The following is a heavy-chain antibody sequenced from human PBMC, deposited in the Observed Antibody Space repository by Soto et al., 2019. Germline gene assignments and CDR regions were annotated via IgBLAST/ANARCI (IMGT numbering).Heavy chain of an antibody. V-gene: IGHV4-59*01. CDR3: ATEGFVGGFLGH. CDR2: IYSSGST. J-gene: IGHJ5*02. CDR1: GGSISSYY. Sequence: PSETLSLTCTVSGGSISSYYWSWIRQPAGKGLEWIGYIYSSGSTNYNPSLKSRVTISVDTSKNQFSLKLSSVTAADTGVYYCATEGFVGGFLGHWGQGALVTVSS. D-gene: IGHD3-16*01.